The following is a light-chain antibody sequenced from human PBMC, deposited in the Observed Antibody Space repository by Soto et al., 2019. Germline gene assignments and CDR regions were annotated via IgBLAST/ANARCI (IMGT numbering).Light chain of an antibody. CDR2: GAS. J-gene: IGKJ4*01. CDR3: QKYIRWPLT. CDR1: QDVSSN. V-gene: IGKV3-15*01. Sequence: EMVVTHAPATLSVSPGERATLSFRASQDVSSNLAWYQQKPGQAPSLLIYGASTRATGTPARFSGSGSGTEFTLTISSLQSEDYAVYFCQKYIRWPLTFGGGNTGAIK.